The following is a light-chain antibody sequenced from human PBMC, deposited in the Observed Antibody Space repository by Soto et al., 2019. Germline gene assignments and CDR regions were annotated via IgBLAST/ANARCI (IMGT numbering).Light chain of an antibody. CDR1: PSVSSSY. CDR3: QQYGSSPWT. CDR2: GAS. V-gene: IGKV3-20*01. Sequence: LTQLPSTLSLSPGVRATLSCRGSPSVSSSYLAWYQQKPGQAPRLLIYGASSRATGIPDRFSGSGSGTDFTLTISRLEPEDFAVYYCQQYGSSPWTFGQGTKVDIK. J-gene: IGKJ1*01.